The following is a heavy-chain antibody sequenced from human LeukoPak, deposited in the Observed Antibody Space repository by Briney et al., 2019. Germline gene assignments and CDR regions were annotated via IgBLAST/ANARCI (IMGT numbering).Heavy chain of an antibody. J-gene: IGHJ6*03. CDR3: ARVSRANYYGSGSPYYYYYYMDV. CDR2: INHSGST. V-gene: IGHV4-34*01. CDR1: GGSFSGYY. D-gene: IGHD3-10*01. Sequence: SETLSLTCAVYGGSFSGYYWSWIRQPPGKGLEWIGEINHSGSTNYNPSLKSRVTISVDTSKNQFSLKLSSVTAADTAVYYCARVSRANYYGSGSPYYYYYYMDVWGKGTTVTVPS.